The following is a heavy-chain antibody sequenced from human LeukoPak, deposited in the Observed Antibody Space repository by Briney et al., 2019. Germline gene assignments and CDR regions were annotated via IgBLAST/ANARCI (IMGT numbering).Heavy chain of an antibody. CDR3: ATGRSCTTCYLPDY. CDR1: GFTFSTYS. V-gene: IGHV3-48*04. J-gene: IGHJ4*02. Sequence: GGSLRLSCAASGFTFSTYSVNWVRQAPGKGLEWVSYISSSSNTIYYAESVKGRFTISRDNTKNSLYLQMNSLRAEDTAVYHCATGRSCTTCYLPDYWGQGTLVTVSS. D-gene: IGHD2-2*01. CDR2: ISSSSNTI.